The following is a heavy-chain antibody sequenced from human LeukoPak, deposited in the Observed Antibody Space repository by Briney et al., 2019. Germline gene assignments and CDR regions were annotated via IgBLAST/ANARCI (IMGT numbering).Heavy chain of an antibody. Sequence: GGSLRLSCAASGFTFSSYSMNWVRQAPGKGLEWVSSISSSSSYIYYADSVKGRFTISRDNAKNSLYLQMNSLRAEDTAVYYCGRAATIFGVVTNFDYWGQGTLVTVSS. V-gene: IGHV3-21*01. J-gene: IGHJ4*02. CDR1: GFTFSSYS. CDR3: GRAATIFGVVTNFDY. D-gene: IGHD3-3*01. CDR2: ISSSSSYI.